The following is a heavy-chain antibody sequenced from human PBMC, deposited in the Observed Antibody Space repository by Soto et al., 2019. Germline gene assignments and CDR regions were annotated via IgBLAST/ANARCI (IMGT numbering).Heavy chain of an antibody. J-gene: IGHJ4*02. CDR1: GFTFTSSA. V-gene: IGHV1-58*01. CDR3: ARGVVGSTGLLYYFDF. D-gene: IGHD1-7*01. Sequence: SVKVSCKASGFTFTSSAVQWVRQARGQRLEWIGWIVVGSGNTNYAQKFQERVTITRDISTSTAYMELSSLRSEDTAVYFCARGVVGSTGLLYYFDFWGQGILVTVSS. CDR2: IVVGSGNT.